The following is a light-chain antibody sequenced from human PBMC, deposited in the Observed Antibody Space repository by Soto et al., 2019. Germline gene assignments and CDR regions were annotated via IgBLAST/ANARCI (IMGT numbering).Light chain of an antibody. J-gene: IGKJ5*01. CDR1: QSVGGSF. CDR2: GAS. CDR3: QQYARSTT. Sequence: EIVLTQSPGTLSSSPGERVTLSCRASQSVGGSFLAWYRQKPGQAPRLLMSGASSRASGIPNRFSGSGSGTDFTLTIRRLEPEDFGIYYCQQYARSTTFGQGTRLEIK. V-gene: IGKV3-20*01.